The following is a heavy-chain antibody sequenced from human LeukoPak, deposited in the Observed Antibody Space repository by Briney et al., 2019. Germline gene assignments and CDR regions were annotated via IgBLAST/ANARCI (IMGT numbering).Heavy chain of an antibody. D-gene: IGHD3-22*01. J-gene: IGHJ4*02. V-gene: IGHV3-23*01. CDR1: GFTFSSYA. CDR3: AAYRSRYYYDSSGWSSLFDY. Sequence: GGSLRLSCAASGFTFSSYAMSWVRQAPGKGLEWVSAISGSGGSTYYADSVKGRFTISRDNSKNTLYLQMNSLRAEDTAVYYCAAYRSRYYYDSSGWSSLFDYWGQGTLVTVSS. CDR2: ISGSGGST.